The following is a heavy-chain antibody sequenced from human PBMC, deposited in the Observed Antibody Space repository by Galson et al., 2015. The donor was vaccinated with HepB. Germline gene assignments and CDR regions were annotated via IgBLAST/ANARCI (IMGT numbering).Heavy chain of an antibody. J-gene: IGHJ4*02. V-gene: IGHV1-2*06. D-gene: IGHD4-17*01. Sequence: SVKVSCKASGYTFTGYYMHWVRQAPGQGLEWMGRINPNSGGTNYAQKFQGRVTMTRDTSISTAYMELSRLRSDDTAVYYCASWEATVTIYYFDYWGQGTLVTVSS. CDR2: INPNSGGT. CDR3: ASWEATVTIYYFDY. CDR1: GYTFTGYY.